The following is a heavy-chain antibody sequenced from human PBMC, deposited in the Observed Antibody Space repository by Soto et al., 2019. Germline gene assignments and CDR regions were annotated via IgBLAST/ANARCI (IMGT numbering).Heavy chain of an antibody. Sequence: SETLSLTCAVSGGSIISADSYWFWIRQPPGKGLEWIANVYYSGSSYYNPSLKSRLTISVDTTKNQFSLQLKSMTAADTAVYYCAKLSCTSSTCYFPGWFDPWGQGTLVTVSS. CDR3: AKLSCTSSTCYFPGWFDP. CDR1: GGSIISADSY. V-gene: IGHV4-31*11. CDR2: VYYSGSS. D-gene: IGHD2-2*01. J-gene: IGHJ5*02.